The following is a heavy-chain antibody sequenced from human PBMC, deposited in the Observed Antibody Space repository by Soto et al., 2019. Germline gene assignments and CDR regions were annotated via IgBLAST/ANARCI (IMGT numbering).Heavy chain of an antibody. V-gene: IGHV4-61*01. CDR1: GGSVSSGNYY. CDR3: ARVWGGAFDI. Sequence: KPSETLSLTCTVSGGSVSSGNYYWNWIRHSPGKGLEWIGYFHYSVSTNYNPSLKSRVTISVDTSKNQFSLRLSSLTAADTAVYYCARVWGGAFDIWGQGTMVTVSS. D-gene: IGHD3-10*01. J-gene: IGHJ3*02. CDR2: FHYSVST.